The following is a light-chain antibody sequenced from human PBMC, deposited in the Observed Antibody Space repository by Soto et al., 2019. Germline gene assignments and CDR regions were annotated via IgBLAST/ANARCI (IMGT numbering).Light chain of an antibody. Sequence: EIVMTQSPATLSVSPGERATHSCRASQSVSSNLAWYQQKPGQAPRLLIYGASTRAIDMPGRFSGRGSGTEFTLTISSLQSEDFAVYYCQQYRNWPRTFGQGTKV. CDR3: QQYRNWPRT. CDR2: GAS. J-gene: IGKJ1*01. CDR1: QSVSSN. V-gene: IGKV3-15*01.